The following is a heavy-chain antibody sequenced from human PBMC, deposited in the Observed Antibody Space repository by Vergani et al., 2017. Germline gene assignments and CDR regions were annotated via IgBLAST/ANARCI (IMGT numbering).Heavy chain of an antibody. CDR2: INHSGST. CDR1: GGSISSGSYY. Sequence: QVQLQESGPGLVKPSQTLSLTCTVSGGSISSGSYYWSWIRQPPGKGLEWIGEINHSGSTNYNPSLKSRVTISVDTSKNQFSLKLSSVTAADTAVYYCARIPIAAAGTVYFQHWGQGTLVTVSS. D-gene: IGHD6-13*01. V-gene: IGHV4-39*07. J-gene: IGHJ1*01. CDR3: ARIPIAAAGTVYFQH.